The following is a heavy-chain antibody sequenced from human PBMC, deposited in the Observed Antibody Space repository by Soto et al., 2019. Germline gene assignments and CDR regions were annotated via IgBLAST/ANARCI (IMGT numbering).Heavy chain of an antibody. Sequence: TLSLTCTVSGGSVSSGSYYWSWIRQPPGKGLEWIGYIYYSGSTNYNPSLKSRVTISVDTSKNQFSLKLSSVTAADTAVYYCARGLNDYSNYFFSPGPIFFHYWGQGTLVTVSS. CDR3: ARGLNDYSNYFFSPGPIFFHY. D-gene: IGHD4-4*01. CDR2: IYYSGST. J-gene: IGHJ4*02. CDR1: GGSVSSGSYY. V-gene: IGHV4-61*01.